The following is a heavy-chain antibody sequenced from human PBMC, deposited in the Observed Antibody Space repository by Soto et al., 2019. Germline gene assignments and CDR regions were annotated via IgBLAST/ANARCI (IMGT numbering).Heavy chain of an antibody. CDR1: GFAFSSYY. V-gene: IGHV3-7*01. CDR3: AREKRANGYFDY. Sequence: EVKLVESGGGLVQPGGSLRLSCAASGFAFSSYYMNWVRQAPGKGLEWVANIKQDERETYYLDSVKGRFTISRDDAKNSLFLQMNSLRVDDTAVYYCAREKRANGYFDYWGQGTLVTVSS. J-gene: IGHJ4*02. D-gene: IGHD4-17*01. CDR2: IKQDERET.